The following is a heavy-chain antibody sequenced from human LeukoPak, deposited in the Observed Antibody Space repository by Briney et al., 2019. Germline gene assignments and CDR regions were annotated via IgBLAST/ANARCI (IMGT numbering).Heavy chain of an antibody. V-gene: IGHV3-48*03. J-gene: IGHJ4*02. CDR1: GFTFSHYE. Sequence: QPGGSLRLSCAASGFTFSHYEMNWVRQAPGKGLEWVSYISSSGNTIYYADSVRGRFTISRDNAKNSLYLQMDSLRAEDTAIYYCARDFYYGSGRFDYWGQGTLVSVSS. CDR3: ARDFYYGSGRFDY. CDR2: ISSSGNTI. D-gene: IGHD3-10*01.